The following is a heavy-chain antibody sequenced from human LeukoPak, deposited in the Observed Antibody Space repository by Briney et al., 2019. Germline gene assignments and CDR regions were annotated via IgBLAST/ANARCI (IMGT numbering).Heavy chain of an antibody. Sequence: GGPLRLSCAASGFTFSSYGMHWVRQAPGKGLEWLAVISYDGSNEYYADSVKGRFTISRDNSKNTLYLQMNSLRTEDTAVYYRARRFCTTTSCPPGDYWGQGTLVTVSS. V-gene: IGHV3-30*03. J-gene: IGHJ4*02. CDR2: ISYDGSNE. CDR3: ARRFCTTTSCPPGDY. D-gene: IGHD2-2*01. CDR1: GFTFSSYG.